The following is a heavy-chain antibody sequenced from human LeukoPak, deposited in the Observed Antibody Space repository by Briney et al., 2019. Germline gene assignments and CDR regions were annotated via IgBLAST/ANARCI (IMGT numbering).Heavy chain of an antibody. Sequence: SETLSLTCTVSGGSISSYYWSWIRQPPGKGLEWIGYIYYSGSTDYTPSLKSRVTISVDTSKNHFSLRLSSVTAADTAVYYCARATYTTMIEPSYFYYMDVWGNGTTVTVSS. CDR1: GGSISSYY. J-gene: IGHJ6*03. CDR2: IYYSGST. D-gene: IGHD3-22*01. CDR3: ARATYTTMIEPSYFYYMDV. V-gene: IGHV4-59*01.